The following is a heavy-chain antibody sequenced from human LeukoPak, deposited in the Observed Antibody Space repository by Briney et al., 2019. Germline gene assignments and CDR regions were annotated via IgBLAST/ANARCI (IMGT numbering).Heavy chain of an antibody. CDR3: ARQHCSSTSCHLDY. CDR2: IYYSGST. D-gene: IGHD2-2*01. CDR1: GGSISSSNYY. V-gene: IGHV4-39*01. J-gene: IGHJ4*02. Sequence: KTSDTLFLTCTDSGGSISSSNYYWGWIRRPPGKGLQWIGSIYYSGSTYYNPSLKSRVTISVDTSKNQFSLKLSSVTAADTAVYYCARQHCSSTSCHLDYWGQGTLVTVSS.